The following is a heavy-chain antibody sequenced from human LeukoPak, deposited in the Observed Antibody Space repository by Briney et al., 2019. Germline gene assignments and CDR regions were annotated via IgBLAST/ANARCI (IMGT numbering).Heavy chain of an antibody. Sequence: PSETLSLTCTASGGSISSGSYYWSWIRQPAGKGLEWIGRIYTSGSTNYNPSLKSRVTISVDTSKNQFSLKLSSVTAADTAVYYCARGIVADAFDIWGQGTMVTVSS. CDR2: IYTSGST. J-gene: IGHJ3*02. CDR1: GGSISSGSYY. CDR3: ARGIVADAFDI. D-gene: IGHD3-22*01. V-gene: IGHV4-61*02.